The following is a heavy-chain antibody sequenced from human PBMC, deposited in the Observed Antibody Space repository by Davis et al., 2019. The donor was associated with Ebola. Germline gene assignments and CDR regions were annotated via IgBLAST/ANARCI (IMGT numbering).Heavy chain of an antibody. J-gene: IGHJ6*02. CDR2: IYYSGST. CDR1: GFTFSDYY. D-gene: IGHD3-16*01. Sequence: GSLRLSCAASGFTFSDYYMSWIRQPPGKGLEWIGSIYYSGSTYYNPSLKSRVTISVDTSKNQFSLKLSSVIAADTAVYYCARWGTVVYYYYGMDVWGQGTTVTVSS. V-gene: IGHV4-38-2*01. CDR3: ARWGTVVYYYYGMDV.